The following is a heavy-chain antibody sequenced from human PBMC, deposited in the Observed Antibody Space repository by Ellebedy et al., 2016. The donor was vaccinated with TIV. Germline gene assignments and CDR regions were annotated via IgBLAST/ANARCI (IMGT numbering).Heavy chain of an antibody. V-gene: IGHV1-2*02. D-gene: IGHD2-2*01. CDR3: ARDTNTLIVVVPASWGYFDP. Sequence: ASVKVSCXASGYIFTGYYIHWVRQAPGRGLEWMGWINPNSGGTDYAQKFQGRVTMTRDTSITTAYMELSSLRSDDTAVYYCARDTNTLIVVVPASWGYFDPWGQGTLVAVSS. J-gene: IGHJ5*02. CDR2: INPNSGGT. CDR1: GYIFTGYY.